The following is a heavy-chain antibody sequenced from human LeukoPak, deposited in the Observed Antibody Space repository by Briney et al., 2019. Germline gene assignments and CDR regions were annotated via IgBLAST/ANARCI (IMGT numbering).Heavy chain of an antibody. J-gene: IGHJ4*02. D-gene: IGHD5-18*01. V-gene: IGHV5-51*01. CDR3: ARHGTRGYSYGWVHY. CDR2: IYPGDCDT. CDR1: GYIFTSYW. Sequence: GESLQISCKGSGYIFTSYWIGGVRQLPGKGLEGMGIIYPGDCDTRDSPSCQGQVTISADNSISTAYLQWSSLKASDTAMYYCARHGTRGYSYGWVHYWGQGTLVTVSS.